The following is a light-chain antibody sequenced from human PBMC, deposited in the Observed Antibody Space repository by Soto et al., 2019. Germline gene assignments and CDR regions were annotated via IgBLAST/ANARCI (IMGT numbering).Light chain of an antibody. CDR2: DVS. V-gene: IGKV3-11*01. CDR1: QSARSY. Sequence: EIVLTQSQATLSWSPGERATLSCRASQSARSYLGGYQQKPGQAPRLLIYDVSNKATGIPARFSGRGSETEFSLTSCSLESETFVVYDCQQRSAFPRSFGGGTNVEIK. J-gene: IGKJ4*01. CDR3: QQRSAFPRS.